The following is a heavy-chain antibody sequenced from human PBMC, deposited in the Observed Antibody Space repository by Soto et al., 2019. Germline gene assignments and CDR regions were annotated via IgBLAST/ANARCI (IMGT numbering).Heavy chain of an antibody. CDR3: AREKVAVPAPGYFDY. Sequence: ESGGGVVQPGRSLRLSCAASGFTFSSYAMHWVRQAPGKGLEWVAVISYDGSNKYYADSVKGRFTISRDNSKNTLYLQMNSLRAEDTAVYYCAREKVAVPAPGYFDYWGQGTLVTVSS. J-gene: IGHJ4*02. V-gene: IGHV3-30-3*01. D-gene: IGHD6-19*01. CDR1: GFTFSSYA. CDR2: ISYDGSNK.